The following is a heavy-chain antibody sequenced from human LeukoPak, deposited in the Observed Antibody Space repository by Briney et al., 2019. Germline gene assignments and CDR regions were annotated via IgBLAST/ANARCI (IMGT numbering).Heavy chain of an antibody. V-gene: IGHV4-34*01. CDR3: AGDRTVTDDYYYYYGMDV. Sequence: SETLSLTCAVYGGSFSGYYWSWIRQPPGKGLEWIGEINHSGSTNNNPSLKSRVTISVDTSKNQFSLKLSSVTAADTAVYYCAGDRTVTDDYYYYYGMDVWGQGTTVTVSS. CDR2: INHSGST. J-gene: IGHJ6*02. D-gene: IGHD4-17*01. CDR1: GGSFSGYY.